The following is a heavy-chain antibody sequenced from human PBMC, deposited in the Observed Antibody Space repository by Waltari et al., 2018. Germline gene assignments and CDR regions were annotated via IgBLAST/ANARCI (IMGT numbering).Heavy chain of an antibody. CDR3: ARVGEGEMATIAALDY. CDR1: GVTFRSHW. J-gene: IGHJ4*02. Sequence: EVHLVESGGGLLQPGGSLRLSCAASGVTFRSHWIHWVRRAPGQGLVWVSRINTDGTRTTYADSVKGRFTISRDNAKNMLYLEMNSLRAEDTAVYYCARVGEGEMATIAALDYWGQGTLVTVSS. D-gene: IGHD5-12*01. V-gene: IGHV3-74*01. CDR2: INTDGTRT.